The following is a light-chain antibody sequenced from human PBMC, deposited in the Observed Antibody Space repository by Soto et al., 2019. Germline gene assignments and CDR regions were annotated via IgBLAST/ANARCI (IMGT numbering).Light chain of an antibody. CDR1: QSTSSW. V-gene: IGKV1-5*01. Sequence: DIQMAQSPSTLSASVGDRVTITCRASQSTSSWLAWYQQKPGKAPKLLIYDASSLESGVPSRFSGSGSGTEFTLTISSLQPDDFATYYCQQYNSFSPTTFGQGTKVDIK. CDR2: DAS. J-gene: IGKJ1*01. CDR3: QQYNSFSPTT.